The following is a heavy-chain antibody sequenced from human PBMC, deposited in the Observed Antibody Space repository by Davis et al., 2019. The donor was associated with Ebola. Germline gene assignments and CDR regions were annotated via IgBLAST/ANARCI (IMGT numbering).Heavy chain of an antibody. CDR1: GFNVSSYS. D-gene: IGHD2-8*01. J-gene: IGHJ4*02. V-gene: IGHV3-48*01. CDR3: VRDPNALDY. Sequence: GESLKISCVVSGFNVSSYSMNWVRQAPGKGLEWVSYIRYDGFTKHYADSVGGRFTISRDDAKNSLFLQMDSLRAEDTAIYYCVRDPNALDYWGQGTLVTVSP. CDR2: IRYDGFTK.